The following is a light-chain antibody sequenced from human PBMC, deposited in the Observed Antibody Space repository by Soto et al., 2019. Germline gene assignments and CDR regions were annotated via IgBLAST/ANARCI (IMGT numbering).Light chain of an antibody. Sequence: EIVMTQSPATLSVSPGERATLSCRASQSVSSNLAWYQQKPGQAPRLLIYGASTRATGIPARFRGSVSGTEFTPTISSLQSEDFAVFYCQQYDNWSSRYTFGQGTKLEIK. J-gene: IGKJ2*01. CDR1: QSVSSN. CDR3: QQYDNWSSRYT. V-gene: IGKV3-15*01. CDR2: GAS.